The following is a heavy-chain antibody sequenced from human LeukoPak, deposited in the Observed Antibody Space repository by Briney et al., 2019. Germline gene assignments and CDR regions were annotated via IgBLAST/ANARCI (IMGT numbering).Heavy chain of an antibody. D-gene: IGHD1-20*01. J-gene: IGHJ4*02. CDR1: GGTFSSYA. V-gene: IGHV1-69*05. Sequence: SVKVSCKASGGTFSSYAISWVRQAPGQGLEWMGGIIPLFGIANHAQKFQGRVTITTDEPTSTVYMALNSLRSEDTAVYYCARGRDDNLYPDFWGQGTRVTVSS. CDR2: IIPLFGIA. CDR3: ARGRDDNLYPDF.